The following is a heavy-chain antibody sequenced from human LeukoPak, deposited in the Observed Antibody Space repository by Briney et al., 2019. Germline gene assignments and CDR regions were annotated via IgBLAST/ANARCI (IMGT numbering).Heavy chain of an antibody. V-gene: IGHV1-69*06. CDR3: ATHSPEWRYSGYYNYYYMDV. D-gene: IGHD5-12*01. CDR1: GGTFSSYA. CDR2: IIPIFGTA. J-gene: IGHJ6*03. Sequence: ASVKVSCEASGGTFSSYAISWVRQAPGQGLEWMGGIIPIFGTANYAQKFQGRVTITADKSTSTAYMELSSLRSEDTAVYYCATHSPEWRYSGYYNYYYMDVWGNGTTVTVSS.